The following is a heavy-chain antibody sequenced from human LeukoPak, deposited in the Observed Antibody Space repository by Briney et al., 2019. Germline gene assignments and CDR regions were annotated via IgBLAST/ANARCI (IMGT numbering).Heavy chain of an antibody. CDR1: GYTFTGDD. J-gene: IGHJ4*02. V-gene: IGHV1-8*01. Sequence: ASVRVSCKASGYTFTGDDINWVRQAPGQGLEWMGWMNPYTGDTGYAQKFQGRVTMTRNTSIDTAYMELSGLRSEDTAVYYCTRGSLSGSSRDYWGQGTLVTVSS. CDR2: MNPYTGDT. CDR3: TRGSLSGSSRDY. D-gene: IGHD1-26*01.